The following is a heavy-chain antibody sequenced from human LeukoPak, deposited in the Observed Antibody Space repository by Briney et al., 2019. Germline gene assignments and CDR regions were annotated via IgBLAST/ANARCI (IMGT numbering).Heavy chain of an antibody. Sequence: SETLSLTCTVSGGSISSYYWSWIRQPPGKGLEWIGYIYYSGGTDYNPSLKSRVTMSLDTSKNQFSLKLNSVTAADTAVYYCARAVISFGAAVAKGFDCWGQGTLVTVSS. CDR3: ARAVISFGAAVAKGFDC. V-gene: IGHV4-59*01. CDR1: GGSISSYY. D-gene: IGHD3-16*01. CDR2: IYYSGGT. J-gene: IGHJ4*02.